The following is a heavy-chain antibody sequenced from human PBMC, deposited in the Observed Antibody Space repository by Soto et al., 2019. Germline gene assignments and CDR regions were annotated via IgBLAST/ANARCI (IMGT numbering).Heavy chain of an antibody. Sequence: PSETLSLTCTVSGGSISSSSYYWGWIRQPPGKGLEWIGSIYYSGSTYYNPSLKSRVTISVDTSKNQFSLKLSSVTAADTAVYYCARHALIQVIVATIPWFDPWGQGTLVTVSS. CDR1: GGSISSSSYY. CDR3: ARHALIQVIVATIPWFDP. V-gene: IGHV4-39*01. J-gene: IGHJ5*02. D-gene: IGHD5-12*01. CDR2: IYYSGST.